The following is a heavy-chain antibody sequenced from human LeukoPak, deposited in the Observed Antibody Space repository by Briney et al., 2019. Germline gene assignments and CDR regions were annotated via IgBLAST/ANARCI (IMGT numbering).Heavy chain of an antibody. Sequence: ASVKASCKASGGTFSSYAISWVRQAPGQGLEWMGGIIPIFGTANYAQKFQGRVTITTDESTSTAYMELSSLRSEDTAVYYCASRLPSYYYDSSGYYSGAFDIWGQGTMVTVSS. V-gene: IGHV1-69*05. CDR2: IIPIFGTA. CDR3: ASRLPSYYYDSSGYYSGAFDI. CDR1: GGTFSSYA. D-gene: IGHD3-22*01. J-gene: IGHJ3*02.